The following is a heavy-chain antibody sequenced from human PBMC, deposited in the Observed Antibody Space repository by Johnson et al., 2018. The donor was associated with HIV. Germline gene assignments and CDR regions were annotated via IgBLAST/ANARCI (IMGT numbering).Heavy chain of an antibody. V-gene: IGHV3-30*04. J-gene: IGHJ3*01. CDR3: ARALITFTVLAAFDV. CDR2: ISYDGSNK. D-gene: IGHD3-16*01. CDR1: GFTFSTYA. Sequence: QVQLVESGGGVVQPGRSLRLSCAASGFTFSTYAMHWVRQAPGKGLEWVAVISYDGSNKYFADSVQGRFTISRDNSKNTLFLQMNSLGVEDTAVYYCARALITFTVLAAFDVWGHGTMVTVSS.